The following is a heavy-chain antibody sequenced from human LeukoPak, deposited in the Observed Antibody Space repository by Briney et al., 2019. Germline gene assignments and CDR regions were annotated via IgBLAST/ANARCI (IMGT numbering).Heavy chain of an antibody. D-gene: IGHD4-23*01. CDR2: INPNSGGT. Sequence: ASVKVSCTASGYTFTGYYMHWVRQAPGQGLEWMGWINPNSGGTNYAQKFQGRVTMTRDTSISTAYMELSRLRSDDTAVYYCARGLRGGNGAFDIWGQGTMVTVSS. CDR3: ARGLRGGNGAFDI. V-gene: IGHV1-2*02. J-gene: IGHJ3*02. CDR1: GYTFTGYY.